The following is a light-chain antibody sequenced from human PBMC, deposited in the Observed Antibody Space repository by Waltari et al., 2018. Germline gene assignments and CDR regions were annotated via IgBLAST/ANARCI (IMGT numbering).Light chain of an antibody. J-gene: IGKJ3*01. CDR3: QQRSNWLFT. Sequence: VLTQSPATLSLSPGDRATHSCRASQSVSSYLAWYQQKPGQAPRLILYDASNRATDIPARFSGSGSGTDFTLTISSLEPEDFAVYYCQQRSNWLFTFGPGTKVDIK. CDR1: QSVSSY. V-gene: IGKV3-11*01. CDR2: DAS.